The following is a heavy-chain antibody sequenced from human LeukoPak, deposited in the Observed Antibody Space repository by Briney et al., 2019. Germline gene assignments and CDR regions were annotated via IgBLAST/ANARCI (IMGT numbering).Heavy chain of an antibody. CDR1: GFTFSSYS. V-gene: IGHV3-21*01. D-gene: IGHD2-2*01. CDR3: ARESQLLSGAFDI. CDR2: ISSSSSYI. Sequence: GGSLRLSCAASGFTFSSYSMNWVRQAPGKGLEWVSSISSSSSYIYYADSVKGRFTISRDNAKNSLYLQMNSLRAEDTAVYYCARESQLLSGAFDIWGKGTTVTISS. J-gene: IGHJ6*04.